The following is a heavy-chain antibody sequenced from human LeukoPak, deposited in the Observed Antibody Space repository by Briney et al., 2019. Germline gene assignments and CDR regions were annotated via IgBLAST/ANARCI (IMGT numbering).Heavy chain of an antibody. CDR1: GYTFTGYY. CDR2: INPNSGGT. D-gene: IGHD3-10*01. CDR3: ARVPHMVRGDWSFDY. V-gene: IGHV1-2*02. Sequence: ASVKVSCKASGYTFTGYYMHWVRQAPGQGLEWMGWINPNSGGTNYAQKFQGRVTMTGDTSISTAYMELSRLRSDDTAVYYCARVPHMVRGDWSFDYWGQGTLVTVSS. J-gene: IGHJ4*02.